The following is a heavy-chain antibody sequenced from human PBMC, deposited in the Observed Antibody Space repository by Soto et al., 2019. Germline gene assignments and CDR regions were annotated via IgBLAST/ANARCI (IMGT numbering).Heavy chain of an antibody. CDR2: VSHSGST. J-gene: IGHJ4*02. CDR1: GGSFSGYS. Sequence: QVQLQQWGAGLLKPSETLSLTCVVSGGSFSGYSWSWIRQPPGKGLEWIGEVSHSGSTNYNPSLKSRVTISVDTSKNQFSLKVSSVTAADTAVYYCARSNPSRPDYWGQGTLVTVSS. V-gene: IGHV4-34*02. D-gene: IGHD6-6*01. CDR3: ARSNPSRPDY.